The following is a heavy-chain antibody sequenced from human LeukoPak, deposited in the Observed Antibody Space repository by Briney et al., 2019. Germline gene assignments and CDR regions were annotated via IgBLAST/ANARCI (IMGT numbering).Heavy chain of an antibody. CDR1: GGSISSYY. V-gene: IGHV4-59*01. Sequence: SETLSLTCTVSGGSISSYYWSWIRQPPGKGLEWIGYIYYSGSTNYNPSLKSRVTISVDTSKNQFSLKLSSVTAADTAVYYCARRDSSSWWSYFDYWGQGTLLTVSS. CDR3: ARRDSSSWWSYFDY. D-gene: IGHD6-13*01. CDR2: IYYSGST. J-gene: IGHJ4*02.